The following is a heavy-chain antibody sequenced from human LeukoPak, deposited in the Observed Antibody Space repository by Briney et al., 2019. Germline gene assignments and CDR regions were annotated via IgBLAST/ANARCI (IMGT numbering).Heavy chain of an antibody. Sequence: PGGSLRLSCAASGFTFSSYSMNWVRQAPGKGLEWVSYISSSSSTIYYADSVKGRFTISRDNAKNSLYLQMNSLRAEDTAVYYCARDAQLRYFDWLSYYYYGMDVWGQGTTVTVSS. J-gene: IGHJ6*02. V-gene: IGHV3-48*01. D-gene: IGHD3-9*01. CDR2: ISSSSSTI. CDR3: ARDAQLRYFDWLSYYYYGMDV. CDR1: GFTFSSYS.